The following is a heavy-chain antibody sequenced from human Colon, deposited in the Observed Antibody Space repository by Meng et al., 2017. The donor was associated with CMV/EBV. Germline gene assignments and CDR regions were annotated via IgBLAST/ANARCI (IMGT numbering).Heavy chain of an antibody. CDR2: IYYSGST. J-gene: IGHJ4*02. CDR1: GGSISSSSYY. Sequence: SETLSLTCTVSGGSISSSSYYWGWIRQPPGKGLEWIGSIYYSGSTYYNPSLKSRVTISMDTSKKQFSLRLNSMTAADTAVYYCARGFILDYWGQGTLVTVSS. D-gene: IGHD3-10*01. V-gene: IGHV4-39*07. CDR3: ARGFILDY.